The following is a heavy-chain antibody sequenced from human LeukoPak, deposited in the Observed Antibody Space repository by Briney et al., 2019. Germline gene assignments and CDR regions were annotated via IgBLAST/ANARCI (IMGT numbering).Heavy chain of an antibody. J-gene: IGHJ5*02. CDR3: AREYYDILTGYSAHIVWFDP. CDR2: INPNSGGT. Sequence: ASVKVSCKASGYTFTGYYMHWVRQAPGQGLEWMGWINPNSGGTNYAQKFQGRVTMTRDTSISTAYMELSRLRSDDTAVYYCAREYYDILTGYSAHIVWFDPWGRGTLVTVSS. V-gene: IGHV1-2*02. CDR1: GYTFTGYY. D-gene: IGHD3-9*01.